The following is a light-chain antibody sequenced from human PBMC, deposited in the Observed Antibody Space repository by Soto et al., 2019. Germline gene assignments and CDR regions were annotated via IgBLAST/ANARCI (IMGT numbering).Light chain of an antibody. Sequence: ETVLTHSPSTLSMSPGERASLSCRASESVGSFLAWYRQKPGQAPRLLIFDASNRATGIPVRFSGSGSGTDFTLTISSLEPEDFAVYYCQQRSSLPPTFGQGTRLEIK. J-gene: IGKJ5*01. CDR2: DAS. CDR1: ESVGSF. V-gene: IGKV3-11*01. CDR3: QQRSSLPPT.